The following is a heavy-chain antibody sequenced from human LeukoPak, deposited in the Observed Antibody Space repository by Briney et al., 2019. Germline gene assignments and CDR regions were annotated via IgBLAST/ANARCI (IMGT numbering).Heavy chain of an antibody. CDR2: FDPEDGET. CDR3: ATLGDCSSTSCYY. Sequence: ASVKVSCKVSGYTLTELSMHWVRQAPGKGLEWMGGFDPEDGETIYAQKFQGRVTMTEDTSTDTAYMELSSLRSEDTAVYYCATLGDCSSTSCYYWGQVTLVTVSS. V-gene: IGHV1-24*01. CDR1: GYTLTELS. D-gene: IGHD2-2*01. J-gene: IGHJ4*02.